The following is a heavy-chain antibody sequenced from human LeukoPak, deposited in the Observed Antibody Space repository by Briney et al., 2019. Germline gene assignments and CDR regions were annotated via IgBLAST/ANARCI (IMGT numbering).Heavy chain of an antibody. CDR3: ARDYYDFWSGANYYYYYYMDV. Sequence: GGSLRLSCAASGFTFSSYWMSWVRQAPGKGLEWVANIKQDGSEQYYVDSVKGRFTIPRDNAKNSLYLQMNSLRAEDTAVYYCARDYYDFWSGANYYYYYYMDVWGKGTTVTVSS. D-gene: IGHD3-3*01. CDR1: GFTFSSYW. V-gene: IGHV3-7*01. J-gene: IGHJ6*03. CDR2: IKQDGSEQ.